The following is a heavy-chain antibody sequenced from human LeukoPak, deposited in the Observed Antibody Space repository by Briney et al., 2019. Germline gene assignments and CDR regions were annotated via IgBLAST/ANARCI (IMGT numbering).Heavy chain of an antibody. CDR3: VRDLVVVTPPRDC. V-gene: IGHV3-30-3*01. CDR1: GFTFSSYS. D-gene: IGHD2-21*02. CDR2: ISYDGNNK. J-gene: IGHJ4*02. Sequence: PGGSLRLSCGASGFTFSSYSFHWVRQAPGKGLELVAVISYDGNNKYYADSVKGRFTISRDNSKNTLYLQMNSLRVEDTAVYFCVRDLVVVTPPRDCWGQGTLVTVSS.